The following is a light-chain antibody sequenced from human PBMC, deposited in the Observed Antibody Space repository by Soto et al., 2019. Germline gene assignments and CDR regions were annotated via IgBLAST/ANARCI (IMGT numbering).Light chain of an antibody. CDR3: QQYGSSPWT. CDR2: VAS. CDR1: QSVTSSY. J-gene: IGKJ1*01. V-gene: IGKV3-20*01. Sequence: EIVLTQSPGTLSLSPGERASLSCRASQSVTSSYLAWYQQKPGQAPRLLIYVASNGATGIPDRFSGSGSGTDFTLTINRLEPEDFAVYYCQQYGSSPWTFGQGTKVEIK.